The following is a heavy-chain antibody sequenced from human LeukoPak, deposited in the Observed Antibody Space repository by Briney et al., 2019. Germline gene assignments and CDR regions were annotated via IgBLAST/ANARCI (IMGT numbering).Heavy chain of an antibody. CDR2: MNPNSGNT. D-gene: IGHD3-10*01. J-gene: IGHJ5*02. V-gene: IGHV1-8*01. Sequence: GASVKVSCKASVYTFTSYDINWVRQATGQGLEWMGWMNPNSGNTGYAQKFQGRVTMTRNTSISTAYMELSSLRSEDTAVYYCVRDGEGIAISVNFWFDPWGQGTLVTVSS. CDR1: VYTFTSYD. CDR3: VRDGEGIAISVNFWFDP.